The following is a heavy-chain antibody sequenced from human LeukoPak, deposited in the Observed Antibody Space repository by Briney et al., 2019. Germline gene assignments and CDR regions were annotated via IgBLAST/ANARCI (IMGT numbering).Heavy chain of an antibody. V-gene: IGHV3-7*01. D-gene: IGHD3-22*01. J-gene: IGHJ4*02. CDR3: ARDPYYYDSSGLADY. Sequence: GGSLRLSCAASGFTFSSYWMSWVRQAPGKGLEWVANIKQDGSENYYVDSVKGRFTISRDNAKNSLYLQMNSLRAEDTAVYYCARDPYYYDSSGLADYWGQGTLVTVSS. CDR1: GFTFSSYW. CDR2: IKQDGSEN.